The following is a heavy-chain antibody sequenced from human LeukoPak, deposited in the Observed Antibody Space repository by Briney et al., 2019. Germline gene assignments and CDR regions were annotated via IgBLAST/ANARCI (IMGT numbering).Heavy chain of an antibody. V-gene: IGHV4-61*01. Sequence: PSETLSLTCTVSGVSVSDGNYYWSWIRQPPGKGLEWIGYMFYAESTKYNPSLNSRVTISVDRSKNQVSLSLTSVTAADTAVYYCASTSNTWLGLPYFDSWGQGTLVTVSA. CDR3: ASTSNTWLGLPYFDS. CDR1: GVSVSDGNYY. CDR2: MFYAEST. D-gene: IGHD3-10*01. J-gene: IGHJ4*02.